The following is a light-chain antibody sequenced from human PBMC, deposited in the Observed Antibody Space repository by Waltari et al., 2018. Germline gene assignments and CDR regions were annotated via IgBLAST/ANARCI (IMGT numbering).Light chain of an antibody. CDR1: QSITTY. J-gene: IGKJ3*01. Sequence: DIQMTQSPSSLSASVGDRVTITCRSSQSITTYLNWYQQKPGKAPNLLIYGASSLQSGVPSRFCGSGSGTDFTLTISSLQPEDFATYYCQQTYSTAPFTFGPGTKVDI. CDR3: QQTYSTAPFT. CDR2: GAS. V-gene: IGKV1-39*01.